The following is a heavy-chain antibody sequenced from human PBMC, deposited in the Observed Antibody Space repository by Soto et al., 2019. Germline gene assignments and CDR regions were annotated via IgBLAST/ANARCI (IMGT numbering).Heavy chain of an antibody. V-gene: IGHV4-59*12. J-gene: IGHJ5*02. CDR1: GGSISSYY. Sequence: SETLSLTCTVSGGSISSYYWSWIRQPPGKGLEWIGYIYYSGSTNYNPSLKSRVTISVDTSKNTLYLQMNSLRAEDKAVYYCVKTSGWPESWGRGTLVTVSS. CDR2: IYYSGST. CDR3: VKTSGWPES. D-gene: IGHD6-19*01.